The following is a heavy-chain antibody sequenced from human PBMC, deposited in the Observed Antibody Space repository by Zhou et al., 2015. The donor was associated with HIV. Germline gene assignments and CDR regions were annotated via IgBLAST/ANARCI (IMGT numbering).Heavy chain of an antibody. Sequence: EVQLVESGGGLIPAGGVPSDSPVQPLGSSVSDNYMSWVRQAPGKGLEWVSLVYSGGITYYADSVKGRFIISRDNSKNTLYLQMNSLRVEDTAMYYCSRDSHRKYKTSGGSSHYQYYGMDVCGQGTMVIV. CDR2: VYSGGIT. CDR1: GSSVSDNY. CDR3: SRDSHRKYKTSGGSSHYQYYGMDV. J-gene: IGHJ6*02. V-gene: IGHV3-53*01. D-gene: IGHD2-15*01.